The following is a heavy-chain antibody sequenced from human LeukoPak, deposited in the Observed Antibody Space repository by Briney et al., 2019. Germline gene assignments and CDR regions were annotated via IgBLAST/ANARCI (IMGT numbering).Heavy chain of an antibody. CDR2: IYYSGST. Sequence: SETLSLTCTVSGGSISSGSYYWSWIRQPPGKGLEWIGYIYYSGSTNYNPSLKSRVTISVDTSKNQFSLKLSPVTAADTAVYYCARDRGLRGYSGYDYYFDYWGQGTLVTVSS. CDR3: ARDRGLRGYSGYDYYFDY. CDR1: GGSISSGSYY. J-gene: IGHJ4*02. V-gene: IGHV4-61*01. D-gene: IGHD5-12*01.